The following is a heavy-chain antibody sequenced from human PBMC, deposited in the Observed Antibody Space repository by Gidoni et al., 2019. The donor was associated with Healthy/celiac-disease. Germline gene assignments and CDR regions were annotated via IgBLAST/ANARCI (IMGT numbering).Heavy chain of an antibody. CDR1: GFSWSSKG. J-gene: IGHJ5*02. D-gene: IGHD2-15*01. CDR2: ISYDRINK. CDR3: AKDTRSYIVVVVAATPWFDP. V-gene: IGHV3-30*18. Sequence: QVQLVESGGGVVRGGRSRRRRWAASGFSWSSKGRIGVRQAPGKGLDWVAVISYDRINKYYADSVKCRFTISRDNSKNTLYLQMNSLRAEDTAVYYCAKDTRSYIVVVVAATPWFDPWGQGTLVTVSS.